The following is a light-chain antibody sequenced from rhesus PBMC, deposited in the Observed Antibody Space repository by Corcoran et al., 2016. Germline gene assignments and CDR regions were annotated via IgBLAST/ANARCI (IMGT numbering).Light chain of an antibody. V-gene: IGKV3-24*04. CDR2: GAS. CDR1: QSVGSY. J-gene: IGKJ4*01. CDR3: QQSSNLFT. Sequence: TVVTQSPATLSLSPGERAIFSCRASQSVGSYLAWYQQKPGQVPRLLIYGASSMATGIPDRFSGRGSGTDFTLTISSLEPEDVGVYYCQQSSNLFTFGGGTKVELK.